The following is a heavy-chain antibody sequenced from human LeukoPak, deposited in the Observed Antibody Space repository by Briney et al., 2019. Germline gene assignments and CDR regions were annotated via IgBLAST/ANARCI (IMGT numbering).Heavy chain of an antibody. CDR1: GFTFSSYA. J-gene: IGHJ4*02. CDR3: AKEEGRCDTTSCAPFDY. D-gene: IGHD2-2*01. V-gene: IGHV3-23*01. Sequence: GGSLRLSCAASGFTFSSYAMSWVRQAPGKGLEWVSAISGSGGSTYYADSVKGRFTISRGNSKNTLYLQMNSLRAEDTAVYYCAKEEGRCDTTSCAPFDYWGQGTLVTVSS. CDR2: ISGSGGST.